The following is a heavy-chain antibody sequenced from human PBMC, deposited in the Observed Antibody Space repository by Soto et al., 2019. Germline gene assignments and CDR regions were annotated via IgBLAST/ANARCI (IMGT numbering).Heavy chain of an antibody. Sequence: KPSETLSLTCAVSGGSISSGGYSWSWIRQPPGKGLEWIGYIYYSGSTYYNPSLKSRVTISVDTSKNQFSLKLSSVTAADTAVYYCAREGGRYCSGGSCQVDYWGQGTLVTVSS. J-gene: IGHJ4*02. CDR1: GGSISSGGYS. CDR2: IYYSGST. V-gene: IGHV4-30-2*05. CDR3: AREGGRYCSGGSCQVDY. D-gene: IGHD2-15*01.